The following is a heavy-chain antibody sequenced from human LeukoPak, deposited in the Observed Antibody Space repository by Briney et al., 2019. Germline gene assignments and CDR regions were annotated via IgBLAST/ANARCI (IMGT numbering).Heavy chain of an antibody. D-gene: IGHD4-11*01. Sequence: GASVKVSCKASGYTFSTYGVSWVRQAPGQGLECMGWISTYDGNTNYAQKFQGRVTMTTDTSTSTAYMELRSLRSDDTAIYYCARDKEVTNNWFDPWGQGTLVTVSS. CDR2: ISTYDGNT. J-gene: IGHJ5*02. CDR3: ARDKEVTNNWFDP. V-gene: IGHV1-18*01. CDR1: GYTFSTYG.